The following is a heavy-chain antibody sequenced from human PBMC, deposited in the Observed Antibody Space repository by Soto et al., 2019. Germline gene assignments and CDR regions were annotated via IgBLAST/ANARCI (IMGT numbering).Heavy chain of an antibody. Sequence: QLQLQESGPGLVRPSETLSLICTVSGGSITRNDHYWGWIRQSPGKGVEWIGDIKSSGSTNYNLSRRSRVSMSVETSKTQFSLKMNSVTAADTAVYYCARLGSSRWYQGSYFDYWGHGTLVTVSS. J-gene: IGHJ4*01. CDR3: ARLGSSRWYQGSYFDY. CDR1: GGSITRNDHY. D-gene: IGHD6-19*01. CDR2: IKSSGST. V-gene: IGHV4-39*01.